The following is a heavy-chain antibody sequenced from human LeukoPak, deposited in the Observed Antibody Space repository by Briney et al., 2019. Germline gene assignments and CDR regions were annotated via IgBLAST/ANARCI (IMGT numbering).Heavy chain of an antibody. Sequence: SETLSLTCTVSGGSISSYYWSWIRQPPGKGLEWIGYIYYSGSTNYNPSLKSRVTISVDTSKNQFSLRLSSVTAADTAVYYCARSSIGAAITAAYFFDYWGQGTLVTVSS. CDR1: GGSISSYY. CDR2: IYYSGST. CDR3: ARSSIGAAITAAYFFDY. V-gene: IGHV4-59*08. J-gene: IGHJ4*02. D-gene: IGHD6-13*01.